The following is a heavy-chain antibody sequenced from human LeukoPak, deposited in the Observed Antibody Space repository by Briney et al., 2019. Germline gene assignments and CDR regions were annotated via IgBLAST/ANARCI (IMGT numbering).Heavy chain of an antibody. D-gene: IGHD5-18*01. CDR2: IYTSGST. CDR1: GGSISIYY. CDR3: ASSGYSYGLFDP. Sequence: SETLSLTCTVSGGSISIYYWNWIRQPAGKGLEWIGRIYTSGSTNYNPSLKSRVTMSVDTSKNQFSLKLSSVTAADTAVYYCASSGYSYGLFDPWGQGTLVTVSS. V-gene: IGHV4-4*07. J-gene: IGHJ5*02.